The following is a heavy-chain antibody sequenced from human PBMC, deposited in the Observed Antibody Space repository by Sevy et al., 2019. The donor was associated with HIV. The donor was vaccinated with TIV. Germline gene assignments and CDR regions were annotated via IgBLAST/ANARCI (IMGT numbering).Heavy chain of an antibody. Sequence: GGSLRLSCAASGFTFSSYWMSWVRQAPGKGLEWVANIKQDGSEKYYVDSVKGRFTISRDNAKNSLYLQMNSLRADDTALYSCARALGIVENWFDPWGQGTLVTVSS. CDR1: GFTFSSYW. D-gene: IGHD2-21*01. J-gene: IGHJ5*02. CDR2: IKQDGSEK. CDR3: ARALGIVENWFDP. V-gene: IGHV3-7*03.